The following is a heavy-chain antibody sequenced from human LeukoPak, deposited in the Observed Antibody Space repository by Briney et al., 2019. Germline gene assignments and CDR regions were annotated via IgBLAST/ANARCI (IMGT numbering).Heavy chain of an antibody. V-gene: IGHV3-7*03. D-gene: IGHD2-8*01. CDR1: GFALSSHW. CDR3: ARNNGMDV. CDR2: VNRDGSET. J-gene: IGHJ6*02. Sequence: AGGSLRLSCAASGFALSSHWMTWVRQVPGRGPEWVAYVNRDGSETYYLDSVKGRFTISKDNAKNSLYLQMNSLRAEDTALYHCARNNGMDVWGQGTTVIVSS.